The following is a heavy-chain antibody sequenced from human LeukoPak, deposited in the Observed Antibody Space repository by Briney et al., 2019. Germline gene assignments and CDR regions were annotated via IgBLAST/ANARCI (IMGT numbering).Heavy chain of an antibody. CDR3: AREVVVAATPDYYYMDV. Sequence: GGSLRLSCAASGFTFSSYWMSWVRQAPGKGLEWVSSISSSSSYIYYADSVKGRFTISRDNAKNSLYLQMNSLRAEDTAVYYCAREVVVAATPDYYYMDVWGKGTTVTISS. V-gene: IGHV3-21*01. J-gene: IGHJ6*03. CDR1: GFTFSSYW. D-gene: IGHD2-15*01. CDR2: ISSSSSYI.